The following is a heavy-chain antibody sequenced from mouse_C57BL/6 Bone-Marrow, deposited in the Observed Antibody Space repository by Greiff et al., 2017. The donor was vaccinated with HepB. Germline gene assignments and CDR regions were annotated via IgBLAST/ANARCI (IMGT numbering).Heavy chain of an antibody. D-gene: IGHD2-1*01. CDR3: ARGPIYYGNYGYAMDY. CDR2: ISNGGGST. J-gene: IGHJ4*01. V-gene: IGHV5-12*01. Sequence: EVMLVDSGGGLVQPGGSLKLSCAASGFTFSDYYMYWVRQTPEKRLEWVAYISNGGGSTYYPDTVKGRFTISRDNAKNTLYLQMSRLKSEDTAMYYCARGPIYYGNYGYAMDYWGQGTSVTVSS. CDR1: GFTFSDYY.